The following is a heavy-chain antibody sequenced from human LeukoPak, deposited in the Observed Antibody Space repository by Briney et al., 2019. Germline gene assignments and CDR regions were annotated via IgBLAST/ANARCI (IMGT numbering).Heavy chain of an antibody. D-gene: IGHD3-3*01. CDR2: ISWNSGSI. J-gene: IGHJ6*02. CDR3: ARVVRITIFGVNHYGMDV. CDR1: GFTFDDYA. V-gene: IGHV3-9*01. Sequence: GGSLRLSCAASGFTFDDYAMHWVRQAPGKGLEWVSGISWNSGSIGYADSVKGRFTISRDNAKNSLYLQMNSLRAEDTAVYYCARVVRITIFGVNHYGMDVWGQGTTVTVSS.